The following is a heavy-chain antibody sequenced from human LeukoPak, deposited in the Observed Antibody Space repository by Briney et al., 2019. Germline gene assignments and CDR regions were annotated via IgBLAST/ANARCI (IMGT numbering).Heavy chain of an antibody. D-gene: IGHD3-10*01. CDR3: ARRRGRVRDSRWFDP. J-gene: IGHJ5*02. CDR1: GGTFSSYT. Sequence: GASVNVSCKASGGTFSSYTISWVRQAPGQGLEWMGRIIPILGIANYAQKFQGRVTMTRNTSISTAYMELSSLRSEDTAVYYCARRRGRVRDSRWFDPWGQGTLVTVSS. V-gene: IGHV1-69*02. CDR2: IIPILGIA.